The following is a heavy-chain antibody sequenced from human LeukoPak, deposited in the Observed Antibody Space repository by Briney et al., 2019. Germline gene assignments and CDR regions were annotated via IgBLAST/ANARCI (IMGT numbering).Heavy chain of an antibody. CDR1: GYTFTGYY. V-gene: IGHV1-2*06. CDR2: ISPDNGVT. D-gene: IGHD4-17*01. CDR3: ARKTTALDY. Sequence: ASVKVSCKASGYTFTGYYMHWVRQAPGQGPEWMGRISPDNGVTKIAQEFQGRVTMTRDTSINTIYMELGRLTGDDTAVYCCARKTTALDYWGQGTQISV. J-gene: IGHJ4*02.